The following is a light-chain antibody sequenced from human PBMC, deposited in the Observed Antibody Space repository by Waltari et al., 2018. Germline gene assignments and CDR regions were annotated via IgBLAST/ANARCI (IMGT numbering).Light chain of an antibody. Sequence: DIQMTQSPSTLSAPVGDAVTITCRASQSISSWLAWYQHKPGKAPKLLIYKASSLQSRVPSRFSGSGSGTEFTLTISSLQPDDLATYYCQQYSSNPWTFGQGTKVEIK. CDR1: QSISSW. J-gene: IGKJ1*01. CDR2: KAS. CDR3: QQYSSNPWT. V-gene: IGKV1-5*03.